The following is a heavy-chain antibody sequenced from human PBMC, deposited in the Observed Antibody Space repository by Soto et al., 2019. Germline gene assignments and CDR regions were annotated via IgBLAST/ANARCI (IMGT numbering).Heavy chain of an antibody. Sequence: SQTLSLTCAISGDSVSSNSAAWNWIRQSPSRGLEWLGRTYYRSKRYNDYAVSVKSRITINPDTSKNQFSLQLNSVIPEDTAVYYCAREPVGAAAGTLRWFDPWGQGTLVTVSS. J-gene: IGHJ5*02. D-gene: IGHD6-13*01. CDR1: GDSVSSNSAA. V-gene: IGHV6-1*01. CDR3: AREPVGAAAGTLRWFDP. CDR2: TYYRSKRYN.